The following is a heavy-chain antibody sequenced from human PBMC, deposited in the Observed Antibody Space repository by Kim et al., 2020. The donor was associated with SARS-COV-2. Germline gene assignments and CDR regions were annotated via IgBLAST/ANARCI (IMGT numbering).Heavy chain of an antibody. V-gene: IGHV3-48*03. Sequence: GGSLRLSCAASGFTFSIYEMNWVRQAPGKGLEWVSYIIGSGTTIYYADSVRGRFTISRDNDKNSLYLQMNSLRAEDTAVYYCARGPNYSPFDYWGQGTLV. D-gene: IGHD4-4*01. CDR2: IIGSGTTI. CDR3: ARGPNYSPFDY. J-gene: IGHJ4*02. CDR1: GFTFSIYE.